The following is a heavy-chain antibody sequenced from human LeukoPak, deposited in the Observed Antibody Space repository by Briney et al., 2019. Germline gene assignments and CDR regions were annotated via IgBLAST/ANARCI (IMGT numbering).Heavy chain of an antibody. CDR3: MSYAGRSDDY. CDR2: ISSSSYR. J-gene: IGHJ4*02. Sequence: PGGSLRLSCAASGFTFSRYSMNWVRQAPGKGLEWVSSISSSSYRYYADSVKGRFTISRDNAENSLHLQMNSLRAEDTAVYYCMSYAGRSDDYWGQGTLVTVSS. D-gene: IGHD3-16*01. CDR1: GFTFSRYS. V-gene: IGHV3-21*01.